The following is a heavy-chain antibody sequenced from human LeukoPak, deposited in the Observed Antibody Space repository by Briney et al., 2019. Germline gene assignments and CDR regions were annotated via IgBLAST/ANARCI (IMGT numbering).Heavy chain of an antibody. CDR1: VGSLSIGGYY. D-gene: IGHD3-22*01. CDR2: IYYSGST. J-gene: IGHJ4*02. V-gene: IGHV4-31*03. Sequence: SETLSLTCTVSVGSLSIGGYYWSWVSQHPGKCLEWLGYIYYSGSTYYNLSLKSRVTTPADTSQNQFSLKLSSVTAADPAVYYCARTYYYDSSGYYGRPRFDYWGQGTLVTVSS. CDR3: ARTYYYDSSGYYGRPRFDY.